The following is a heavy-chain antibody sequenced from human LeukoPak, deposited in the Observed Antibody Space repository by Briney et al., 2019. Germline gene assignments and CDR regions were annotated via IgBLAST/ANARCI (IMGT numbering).Heavy chain of an antibody. CDR2: ISDSGDST. CDR3: ARDERLLSFLK. V-gene: IGHV3-23*01. J-gene: IGHJ4*02. CDR1: GFSFSSYG. Sequence: GGSLRLSCAASGFSFSSYGMSWVRQAPGKGLEWVSGISDSGDSTYYADSVKGRFTISRDNSKNTLYLQMNSLRAEDTAIYYCARDERLLSFLKWGQGTLVTVSS. D-gene: IGHD3-3*01.